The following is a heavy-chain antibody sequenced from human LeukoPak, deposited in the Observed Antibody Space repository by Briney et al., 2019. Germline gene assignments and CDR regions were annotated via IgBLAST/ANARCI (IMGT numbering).Heavy chain of an antibody. CDR3: ARGYCSSTSCYDGQARAEASSPRFDY. J-gene: IGHJ4*02. V-gene: IGHV1-46*01. CDR2: INPSGGST. CDR1: GYTFTSYY. Sequence: GASVKVSCKASGYTFTSYYMHWVRQAPGQGLEWMGIINPSGGSTSYAQKFQGRVTMTRDTSTSTVYMELSSLRSEDTAVYYCARGYCSSTSCYDGQARAEASSPRFDYWGQGTLVTVSS. D-gene: IGHD2-2*01.